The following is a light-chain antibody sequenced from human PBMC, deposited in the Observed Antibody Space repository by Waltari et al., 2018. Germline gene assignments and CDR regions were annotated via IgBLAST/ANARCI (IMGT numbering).Light chain of an antibody. J-gene: IGLJ1*01. CDR2: YDS. Sequence: SYVLTQPPSVSVAPGETASITCGGDNIGSYRVHWYQQKPGQAPVLVIFYDSDRPSGIPAQFSGSNSGNTATLTITSVEAGDEARYYCQVWHADIDPGVFGTGTEVTVL. V-gene: IGLV3-21*04. CDR3: QVWHADIDPGV. CDR1: NIGSYR.